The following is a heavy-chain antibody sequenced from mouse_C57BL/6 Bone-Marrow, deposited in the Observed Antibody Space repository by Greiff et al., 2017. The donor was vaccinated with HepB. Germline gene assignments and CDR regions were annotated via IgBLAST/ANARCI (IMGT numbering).Heavy chain of an antibody. Sequence: VQLQQSGAELAKPGASVKLSCKASGYTFTSYWMHWVKQRTGQGLEWIGYINPSSGYNKYNQKFKDKATLTADKSTSTAYMQLSSLTYEDSAVYYCATEWDYYGSKDWYFDVWGTGTTVTVSS. J-gene: IGHJ1*03. D-gene: IGHD1-1*01. CDR1: GYTFTSYW. V-gene: IGHV1-7*01. CDR3: ATEWDYYGSKDWYFDV. CDR2: INPSSGYN.